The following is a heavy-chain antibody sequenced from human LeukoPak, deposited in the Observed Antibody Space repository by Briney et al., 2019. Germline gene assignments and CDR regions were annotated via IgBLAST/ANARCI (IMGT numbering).Heavy chain of an antibody. Sequence: GGSLRLSCAASGFIFSSYEMNWVRQAPGKGLEWVSYISTSDSTRYYADSVKGRFTISRDNAKNSLYLQMDSLRVEDTGIYYCARDLGTHGGYVDPWGQGTLVTVSS. V-gene: IGHV3-48*03. CDR3: ARDLGTHGGYVDP. D-gene: IGHD5-12*01. J-gene: IGHJ5*02. CDR2: ISTSDSTR. CDR1: GFIFSSYE.